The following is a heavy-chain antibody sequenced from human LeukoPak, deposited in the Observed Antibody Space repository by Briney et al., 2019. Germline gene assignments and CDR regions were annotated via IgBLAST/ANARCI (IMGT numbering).Heavy chain of an antibody. CDR3: AKSYPLTTFRHSEGMDV. V-gene: IGHV3-23*01. CDR1: GFSFSSYA. CDR2: ISCSGGST. Sequence: PGGSLSLSCAASGFSFSSYAMSWVRQAPGKGLEWVSGISCSGGSTYYADSVKGRFTISRDNSKNTLYLQMNSLRAEDTAVYCCAKSYPLTTFRHSEGMDVWGQGTTVTVSS. D-gene: IGHD3-16*01. J-gene: IGHJ6*02.